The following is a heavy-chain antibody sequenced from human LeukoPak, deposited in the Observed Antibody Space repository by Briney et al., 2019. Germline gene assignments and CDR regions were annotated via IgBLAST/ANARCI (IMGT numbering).Heavy chain of an antibody. CDR2: MYYSGST. V-gene: IGHV4-59*01. CDR1: GGSISSYY. CDR3: ARVNIVVVPAAIDIDWFDP. Sequence: PSETLSLTCTVSGGSISSYYWSWIRLLPGKGLEWIGYMYYSGSTNYNPSLKSRVTISVDTSKNQFSLKLSSVTAADTAVYYCARVNIVVVPAAIDIDWFDPWGQGTLVTVSS. D-gene: IGHD2-2*01. J-gene: IGHJ5*02.